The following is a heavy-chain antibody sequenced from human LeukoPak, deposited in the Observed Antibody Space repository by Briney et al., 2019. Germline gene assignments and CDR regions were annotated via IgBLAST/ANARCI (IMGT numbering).Heavy chain of an antibody. CDR2: IYSGGST. D-gene: IGHD6-13*01. CDR1: GFTVSSNY. J-gene: IGHJ4*02. Sequence: RTGGSLRLSCAASGFTVSSNYMSWVRQAPGKGLEWVSVIYSGGSTYYADSVKGRFTISRDNSKNTLYLQMNSLRAEDTAVYYCAKDRGWYSSSWFTDYWGQGTLVTVSS. V-gene: IGHV3-66*01. CDR3: AKDRGWYSSSWFTDY.